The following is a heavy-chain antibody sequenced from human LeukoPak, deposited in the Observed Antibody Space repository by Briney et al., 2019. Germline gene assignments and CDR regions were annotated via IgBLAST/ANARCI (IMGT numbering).Heavy chain of an antibody. CDR1: GYTFTSYG. Sequence: ASVKVSCKASGYTFTSYGISWVRQAPGQGLEWMGWISAYNGNTNYAQKLQGRVTITRDTSASTAYMELSSLRSEDMAVYYCARGGGAYNWNAYDAFDIWGQGTMVTVSS. D-gene: IGHD1-20*01. V-gene: IGHV1-18*03. J-gene: IGHJ3*02. CDR3: ARGGGAYNWNAYDAFDI. CDR2: ISAYNGNT.